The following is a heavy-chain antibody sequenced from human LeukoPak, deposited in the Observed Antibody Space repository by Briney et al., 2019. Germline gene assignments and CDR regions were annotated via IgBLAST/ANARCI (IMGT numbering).Heavy chain of an antibody. V-gene: IGHV1-18*01. CDR1: GYSYTSYG. D-gene: IGHD2-15*01. Sequence: ASVKVSCKASGYSYTSYGISWVRQAPGQGLEWMGWISTYNDNTNYAQKFQGRVTMTRDTSTSTVYMELSSLRSEDTAVYYCARQFKGYCSGGSCYVALGYWGQGTLVTVSS. J-gene: IGHJ4*02. CDR2: ISTYNDNT. CDR3: ARQFKGYCSGGSCYVALGY.